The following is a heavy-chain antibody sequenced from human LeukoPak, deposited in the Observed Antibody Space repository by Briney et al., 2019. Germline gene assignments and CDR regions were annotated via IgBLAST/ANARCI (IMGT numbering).Heavy chain of an antibody. J-gene: IGHJ4*02. CDR2: INHSGGT. D-gene: IGHD1-1*01. CDR1: GGSFSGYY. Sequence: SETLSLTCAVYGGSFSGYYWSWIRQPPGKGLEWIGEINHSGGTNYNPSLKSRVTISVDTSKNQFSLKLSSVTAADTAVYYCARGVQVPREWGQGTLVTVSS. CDR3: ARGVQVPRE. V-gene: IGHV4-34*01.